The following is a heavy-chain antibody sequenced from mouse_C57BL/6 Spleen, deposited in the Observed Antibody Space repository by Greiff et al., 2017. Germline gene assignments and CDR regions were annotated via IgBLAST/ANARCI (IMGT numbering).Heavy chain of an antibody. CDR2: ISYDGSN. J-gene: IGHJ4*01. CDR3: AREGWDGYAMDY. Sequence: DVKLQESGPGLVKPSQSLSLTCSVTGYSITSGYYWNWIRQFPGNKLEWMGYISYDGSNNYNPSLKNRISITRDTSKNQFFLKLNSVTTEDTATYYCAREGWDGYAMDYWGQGTSVTVSS. V-gene: IGHV3-6*01. D-gene: IGHD4-1*01. CDR1: GYSITSGYY.